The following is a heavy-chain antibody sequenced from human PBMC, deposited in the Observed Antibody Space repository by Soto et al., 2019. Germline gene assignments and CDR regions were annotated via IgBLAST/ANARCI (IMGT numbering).Heavy chain of an antibody. D-gene: IGHD2-21*01. Sequence: PSETLSLTCTVSGGSISGSPNYWGWIRQPPGKGLEWIANIYYSGHSYYNPSLKSRATISVDTSRNQFSLRLISVTAADTAVYFCASRKDGYNLVLDYWGQGTLVTVS. CDR3: ASRKDGYNLVLDY. CDR1: GGSISGSPNY. V-gene: IGHV4-39*01. CDR2: IYYSGHS. J-gene: IGHJ4*02.